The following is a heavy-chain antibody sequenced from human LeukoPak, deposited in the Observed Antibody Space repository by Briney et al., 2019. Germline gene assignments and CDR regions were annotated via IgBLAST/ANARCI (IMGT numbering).Heavy chain of an antibody. CDR1: GGTFSSYA. J-gene: IGHJ2*01. CDR3: ARAARIAARTTDYWYFDL. V-gene: IGHV1-69*05. D-gene: IGHD6-6*01. Sequence: SVKVSCKASGGTFSSYAISWVRQAPGQGLEWMGRIIPIFGTANYAQKLQGRVTITTDESTSTAYMELSSLRSEDTAVYYCARAARIAARTTDYWYFDLWGRGTLVTVSS. CDR2: IIPIFGTA.